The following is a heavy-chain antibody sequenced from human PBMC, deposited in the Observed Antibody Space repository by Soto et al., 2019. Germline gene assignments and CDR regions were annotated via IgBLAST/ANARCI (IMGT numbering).Heavy chain of an antibody. CDR1: GFIFTNYA. J-gene: IGHJ3*01. V-gene: IGHV3-23*01. Sequence: GGSLRLSCAASGFIFTNYAMNWVRQAPGKGLEWVSVIGGRGNSAYYADSVQGRFTISRDNSKNTLSLQMSSLTADDTAIYYCVREGRGSFDFWGRGAMVTVSS. CDR3: VREGRGSFDF. CDR2: IGGRGNSA. D-gene: IGHD5-12*01.